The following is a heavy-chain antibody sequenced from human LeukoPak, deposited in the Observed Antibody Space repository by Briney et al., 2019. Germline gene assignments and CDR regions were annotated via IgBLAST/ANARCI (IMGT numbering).Heavy chain of an antibody. Sequence: PGGSLRLSCAASGFSFSSYGMHWVRQAPGKGLEWVAFIRYDGNDKHFADSVKGRFSVSRDNSKNTLYLQMSTLRAEDTAVYYRAKPFPYSGSFFVDYWGQGTLVTVSS. J-gene: IGHJ4*02. V-gene: IGHV3-30*02. CDR3: AKPFPYSGSFFVDY. CDR1: GFSFSSYG. D-gene: IGHD1-26*01. CDR2: IRYDGNDK.